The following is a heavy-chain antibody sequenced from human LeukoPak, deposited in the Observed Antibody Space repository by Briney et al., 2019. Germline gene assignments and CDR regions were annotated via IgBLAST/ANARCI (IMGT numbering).Heavy chain of an antibody. J-gene: IGHJ5*02. Sequence: SETLSLTCTVSGDSIRSYYWNWIRQPPGKALEWIGYIYYTGVTNYSPSLKSRVTISADTSKNQFSLRLSSVTAADTAIYYCATSGAITVTTWGGSWFDPWGQGTLVTVSS. CDR1: GDSIRSYY. D-gene: IGHD4-17*01. CDR3: ATSGAITVTTWGGSWFDP. V-gene: IGHV4-59*03. CDR2: IYYTGVT.